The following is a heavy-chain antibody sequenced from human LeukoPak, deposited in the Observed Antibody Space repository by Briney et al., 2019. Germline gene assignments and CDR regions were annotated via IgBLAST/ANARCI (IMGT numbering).Heavy chain of an antibody. J-gene: IGHJ4*02. CDR2: ISAYNGNT. CDR1: GYTFTSYG. CDR3: ARALYCGGDCSSRFDY. V-gene: IGHV1-18*01. D-gene: IGHD2-21*02. Sequence: GASVKVSCKASGYTFTSYGISWVRQAPGQGLEWMGWISAYNGNTNYAQKLQGRVTMTTDTSTSTAYMELRSLRSDDTAVYYCARALYCGGDCSSRFDYWGQGTLVTVSS.